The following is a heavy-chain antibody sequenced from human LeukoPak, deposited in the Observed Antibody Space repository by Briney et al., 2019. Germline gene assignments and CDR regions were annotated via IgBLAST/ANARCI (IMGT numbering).Heavy chain of an antibody. D-gene: IGHD2-8*01. CDR3: ARGVNDYYYYYYMDV. CDR1: GGSFSGYY. J-gene: IGHJ6*03. CDR2: INHSGST. Sequence: SETLSLTCAVYGGSFSGYYWSWIRQPPGKGLEWIGEINHSGSTNYNPSLKSRVTISVDTSKNQFSLKLSSVTAADTAVYYCARGVNDYYYYYYMDVWGKGTTVTISS. V-gene: IGHV4-34*01.